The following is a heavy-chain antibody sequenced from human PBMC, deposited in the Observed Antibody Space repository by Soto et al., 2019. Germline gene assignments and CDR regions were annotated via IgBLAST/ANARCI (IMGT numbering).Heavy chain of an antibody. CDR2: IIPVFDTT. CDR3: TKVGYCNAGVCYRAVAD. CDR1: GGTFSNYA. V-gene: IGHV1-69*01. J-gene: IGHJ4*02. Sequence: QVQLVQSGAEVKKPGSSVKVSCKASGGTFSNYAVSWVRQAPGQGLEWMGVIIPVFDTTYYAQKFQGRVTSTADESPSTAYMQLRRLRSEDTAVYYCTKVGYCNAGVCYRAVADWCQGTLVTVSS. D-gene: IGHD2-8*02.